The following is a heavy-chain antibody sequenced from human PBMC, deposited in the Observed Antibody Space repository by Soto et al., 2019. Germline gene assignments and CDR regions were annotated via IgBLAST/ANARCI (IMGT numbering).Heavy chain of an antibody. Sequence: GGSLRHSCAAAGFTFSSYSMNWVRQAPGKGLEWVSYISSSSTIYYADSVKGRFTISRDNAKNSLYLQMNSLRAEDTAVYYCARDYSSYGPFDYWGQGTLVTVSS. V-gene: IGHV3-48*01. CDR1: GFTFSSYS. CDR3: ARDYSSYGPFDY. CDR2: ISSSSTI. D-gene: IGHD5-18*01. J-gene: IGHJ4*02.